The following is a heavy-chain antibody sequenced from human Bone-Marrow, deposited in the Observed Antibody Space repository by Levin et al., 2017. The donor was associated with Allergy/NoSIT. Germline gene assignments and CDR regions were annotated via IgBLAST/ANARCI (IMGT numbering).Heavy chain of an antibody. CDR3: ARNIPVTDLGF. Sequence: GESLKISCAASGLTVSNHYISWVRQAPGKGLEWVALIYSGGDTYYADSVKGRFTISRDSSKNTLYLQMNSLRTEDTAVYHCARNIPVTDLGFWGRGTLVTVSS. J-gene: IGHJ4*02. D-gene: IGHD1-14*01. CDR1: GLTVSNHY. V-gene: IGHV3-53*01. CDR2: IYSGGDT.